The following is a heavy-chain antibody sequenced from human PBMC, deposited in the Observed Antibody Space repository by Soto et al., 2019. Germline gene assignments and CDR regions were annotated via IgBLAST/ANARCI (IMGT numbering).Heavy chain of an antibody. CDR2: IHHSGST. Sequence: SETLSLTCTVSGGSISSSSYYWGWIRQPPGKGLEWIGSIHHSGSTNYDPSLKSRITISVDRSKNQFSLELTSVTAADTAVCYCAGRSRTIEWGQGTQVPVSS. CDR1: GGSISSSSYY. CDR3: AGRSRTIE. V-gene: IGHV4-39*07. D-gene: IGHD1-7*01. J-gene: IGHJ4*02.